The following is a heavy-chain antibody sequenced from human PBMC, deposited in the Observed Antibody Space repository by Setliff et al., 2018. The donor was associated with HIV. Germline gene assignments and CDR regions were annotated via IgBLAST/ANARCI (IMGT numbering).Heavy chain of an antibody. Sequence: PSETLSLTCTVSGGSVSSGSYYWSWIRQPPGKGLEWIGYIYYSGSTNYNPSLKSRVTISVDTSKNQFSLKLSSVTAADTAVYYCARGGVLLWFGELLGFDIWGQGTMVTV. V-gene: IGHV4-61*01. D-gene: IGHD3-10*01. CDR1: GGSVSSGSYY. CDR2: IYYSGST. CDR3: ARGGVLLWFGELLGFDI. J-gene: IGHJ3*02.